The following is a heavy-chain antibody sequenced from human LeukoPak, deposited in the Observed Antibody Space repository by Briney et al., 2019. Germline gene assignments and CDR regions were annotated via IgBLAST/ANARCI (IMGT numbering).Heavy chain of an antibody. D-gene: IGHD3-22*01. J-gene: IGHJ6*02. CDR2: ISGSVGST. V-gene: IGHV3-23*01. CDR1: GFTFSSYA. Sequence: GGSLRLSCAASGFTFSSYAMSWVRQAPGKGLEWVSAISGSVGSTYYADPVKGRFTISRDNAKNSLYVQMNSLRAEDTAVYYCATDSDSSGFYYPYYYYAMDVWGQGTTVTVSS. CDR3: ATDSDSSGFYYPYYYYAMDV.